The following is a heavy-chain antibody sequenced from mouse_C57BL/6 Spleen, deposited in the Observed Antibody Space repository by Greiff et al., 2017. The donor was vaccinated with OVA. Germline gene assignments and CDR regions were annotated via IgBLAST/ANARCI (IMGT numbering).Heavy chain of an antibody. CDR3: ARDYSNSYAMDY. D-gene: IGHD2-5*01. CDR2: ISYDGSN. CDR1: GYSITSGYY. Sequence: ESGPGLVKPSQSLSLTCSVTGYSITSGYYWNWIRQFPGNKLEWMGYISYDGSNNYNPSLKNRISITRDTSKNQFFLKLNSVTTEDTATYYCARDYSNSYAMDYWGQGTSVTVSS. J-gene: IGHJ4*01. V-gene: IGHV3-6*01.